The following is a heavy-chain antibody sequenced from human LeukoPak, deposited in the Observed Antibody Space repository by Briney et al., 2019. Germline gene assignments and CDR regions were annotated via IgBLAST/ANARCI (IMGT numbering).Heavy chain of an antibody. CDR3: AGSITMIVVATAPFDP. Sequence: PSETLSLTCTVSGGSISSYYWSWIRQPPGKGLEWIGYIYYSGSTNYNPSLKSRVTISVDTSKNQFSLKLSSVTAADTAVYYCAGSITMIVVATAPFDPWGQGTLVTVSS. CDR2: IYYSGST. V-gene: IGHV4-59*01. D-gene: IGHD3-22*01. J-gene: IGHJ5*02. CDR1: GGSISSYY.